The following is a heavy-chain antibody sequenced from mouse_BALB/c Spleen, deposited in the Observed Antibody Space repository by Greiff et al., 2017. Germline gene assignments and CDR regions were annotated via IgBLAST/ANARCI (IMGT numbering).Heavy chain of an antibody. V-gene: IGHV1S22*01. J-gene: IGHJ3*01. CDR1: GYTFTSYW. CDR3: TRGGNYPFAY. Sequence: LQQPGSELVRPGASVKLSCKASGYTFTSYWMHWVKQRHGQGLEWIGNIYPGSGNTNYDEKFKSKGTLTVDTSSSTAYMHLSSLTSEDSAVYYCTRGGNYPFAYWGQGTLVTVSA. CDR2: IYPGSGNT. D-gene: IGHD2-1*01.